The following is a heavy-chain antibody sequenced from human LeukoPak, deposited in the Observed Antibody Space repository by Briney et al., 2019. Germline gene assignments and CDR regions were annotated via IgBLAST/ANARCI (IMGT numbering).Heavy chain of an antibody. CDR1: GLTFSTYG. CDR2: ISGSGGST. Sequence: GGSLRLSCAASGLTFSTYGMSWVRQAPGKGLEWVSVISGSGGSTYYADSVKGRFTISRDNSKNTLYLQMNSLRAEDTAVYYCAKGQLVRSSWFDPWGQGTLVTVSS. CDR3: AKGQLVRSSWFDP. J-gene: IGHJ5*02. V-gene: IGHV3-23*01. D-gene: IGHD6-6*01.